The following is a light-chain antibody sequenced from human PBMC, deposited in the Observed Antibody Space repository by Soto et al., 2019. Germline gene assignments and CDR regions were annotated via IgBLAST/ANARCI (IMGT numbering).Light chain of an antibody. Sequence: EIVLTQSPDTLSLSPGEGVTVSCRASQSVNSSHLAWLQQKLGQSLGLLIYGPSRRATGIPDTCGSSGSGTEFSLTISRLDPEDFAVYYGHLYVSSSWTFGPGTKVEVK. CDR2: GPS. CDR3: HLYVSSSWT. CDR1: QSVNSSH. J-gene: IGKJ1*01. V-gene: IGKV3-20*01.